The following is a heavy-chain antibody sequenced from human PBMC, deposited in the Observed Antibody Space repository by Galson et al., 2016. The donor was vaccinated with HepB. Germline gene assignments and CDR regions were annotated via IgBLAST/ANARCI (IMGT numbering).Heavy chain of an antibody. Sequence: SLRLSCAVSGFSVSDNFMSWVRLAPVKGLEWVSTLYSAGGTYYADSINGRATISRDIYNNTLFLEVKILSVDATAVYYCTKSNTAIFPSYYYYGMDVWGQGTAVTVSS. V-gene: IGHV3-53*01. D-gene: IGHD5-18*01. CDR1: GFSVSDNF. CDR2: LYSAGGT. J-gene: IGHJ6*02. CDR3: TKSNTAIFPSYYYYGMDV.